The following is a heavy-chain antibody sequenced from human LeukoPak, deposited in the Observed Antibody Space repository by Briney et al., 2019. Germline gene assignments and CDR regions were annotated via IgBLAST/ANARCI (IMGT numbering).Heavy chain of an antibody. D-gene: IGHD3-22*01. CDR1: GGSVSSGSYY. V-gene: IGHV4-61*01. Sequence: PSETLSLTCTVSGGSVSSGSYYWSWIRQPPGTGLEWIGYIYYSGSTNCNPSLKSRVTISVDTSKNQFSLKLSSVTAADTAVYYCARRPKYYYDSSGYSDAFDIWGQGTMVTVSS. CDR3: ARRPKYYYDSSGYSDAFDI. CDR2: IYYSGST. J-gene: IGHJ3*02.